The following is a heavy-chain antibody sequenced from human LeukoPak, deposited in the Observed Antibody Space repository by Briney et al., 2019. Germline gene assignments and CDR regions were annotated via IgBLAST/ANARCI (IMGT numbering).Heavy chain of an antibody. D-gene: IGHD6-6*01. V-gene: IGHV3-23*01. J-gene: IGHJ4*02. Sequence: GGSLRLSCAASGFTFSSYAMSWVRQAPGKGLEWVSDISGGGSSTHYADSVKGRFTISRDNSKNTLYLQMNSLRAEDTAVYFCANARFGFWGQGTLVTVSS. CDR3: ANARFGF. CDR2: ISGGGSST. CDR1: GFTFSSYA.